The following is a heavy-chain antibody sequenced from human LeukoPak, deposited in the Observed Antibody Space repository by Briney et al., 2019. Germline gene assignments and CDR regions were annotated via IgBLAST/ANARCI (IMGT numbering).Heavy chain of an antibody. CDR2: IKDDGSEK. J-gene: IGHJ3*01. CDR3: AKGHYYYDSSGYLPIHF. D-gene: IGHD3-22*01. CDR1: GFTFRSYW. Sequence: GGSLRLSCAASGFTFRSYWMSWVRQAPGKGPEWVASIKDDGSEKYYADSVKGRFTISRDNSKNTLYLQMNSLRAEDTAVYYCAKGHYYYDSSGYLPIHFWGQGTMVTVSS. V-gene: IGHV3-7*01.